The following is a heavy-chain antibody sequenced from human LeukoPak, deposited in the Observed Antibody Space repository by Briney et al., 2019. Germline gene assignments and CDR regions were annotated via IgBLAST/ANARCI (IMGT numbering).Heavy chain of an antibody. V-gene: IGHV3-30*02. CDR1: GFTFSSYG. Sequence: GRSLRLSCAASGFTFSSYGMHWVRQAPGKGLEWVAFIRYDGSNKYYADSVKGRFTISRDNSKNTLYLQMNSLRAEDTAVYYCAKDLLVLRYSGVAFDIWGQGTMVTVSS. CDR3: AKDLLVLRYSGVAFDI. D-gene: IGHD3-9*01. J-gene: IGHJ3*02. CDR2: IRYDGSNK.